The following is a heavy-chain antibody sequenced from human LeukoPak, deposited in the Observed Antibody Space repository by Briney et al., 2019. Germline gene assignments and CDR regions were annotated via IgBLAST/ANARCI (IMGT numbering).Heavy chain of an antibody. CDR3: ARSAHHDTSGYYIDY. D-gene: IGHD3-22*01. CDR1: GYIFSGYY. J-gene: IGHJ4*02. V-gene: IGHV1-2*02. Sequence: ASVKVSCKASGYIFSGYYMNWVRQAPGQGLEWMGWINPNSGGTNYAQKFQARVTMTRDTSINTVYMEVNSLRSDDTAVYYCARSAHHDTSGYYIDYWGQGTLVTVSS. CDR2: INPNSGGT.